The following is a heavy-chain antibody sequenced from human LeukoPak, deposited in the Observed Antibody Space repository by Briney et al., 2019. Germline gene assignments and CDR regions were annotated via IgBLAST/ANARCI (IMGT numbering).Heavy chain of an antibody. CDR2: IRSVGSNK. J-gene: IGHJ4*02. CDR3: AKDLYGSGWYPTTFDH. CDR1: GFTFSFYG. D-gene: IGHD6-19*01. V-gene: IGHV3-30*02. Sequence: GGSLRLSCAASGFTFSFYGMHWVRGAPGKGLEWVAFIRSVGSNKYYADSVKGRFTISRDNSKNTLYLQMNSLRPEDTAVYYCAKDLYGSGWYPTTFDHWGQGTLVTVSS.